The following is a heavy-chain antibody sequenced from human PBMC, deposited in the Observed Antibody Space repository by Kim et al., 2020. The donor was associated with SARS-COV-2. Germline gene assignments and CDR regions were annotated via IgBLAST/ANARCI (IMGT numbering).Heavy chain of an antibody. CDR1: GFTFSSYG. J-gene: IGHJ6*02. CDR3: AKPALRKIYYYYGMDV. Sequence: GGSLRLSCAASGFTFSSYGMHWVRQAPGKGLEWVAVISYDGSNKYYADSVKGRFTISRDNSKNTLYLQMNSLRAEDTAVYYCAKPALRKIYYYYGMDVWCRGTTVTVAS. CDR2: ISYDGSNK. V-gene: IGHV3-30*18. D-gene: IGHD4-17*01.